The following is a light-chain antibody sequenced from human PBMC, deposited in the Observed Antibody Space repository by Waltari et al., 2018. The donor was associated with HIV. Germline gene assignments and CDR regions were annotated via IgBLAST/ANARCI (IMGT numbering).Light chain of an antibody. J-gene: IGLJ2*01. CDR1: SSDVGSYNL. CDR2: EVS. Sequence: QSALTQPASVSGSFGQSITISCTGTSSDVGSYNLVSWYQHHPGKAPTLIIFEVSKRPSVVFTRFSCSKSGNTASLTVPGLQAEDEAGYYCCSYAGNSIPFGGGTKLTGL. CDR3: CSYAGNSIP. V-gene: IGLV2-23*02.